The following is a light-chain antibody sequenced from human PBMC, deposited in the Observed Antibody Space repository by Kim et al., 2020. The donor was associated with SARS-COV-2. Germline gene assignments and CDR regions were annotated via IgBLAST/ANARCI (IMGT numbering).Light chain of an antibody. J-gene: IGLJ3*02. CDR1: SKKDGYQA. V-gene: IGLV10-54*01. Sequence: TATLTCTGESKKDGYQAATWLQQHQGHPPKVLSYRNKDRPSGISERLSASRSGNTASLTITGLQPEDEADYYCAAWDSSLSAWVFGGGTQLTVL. CDR3: AAWDSSLSAWV. CDR2: RNK.